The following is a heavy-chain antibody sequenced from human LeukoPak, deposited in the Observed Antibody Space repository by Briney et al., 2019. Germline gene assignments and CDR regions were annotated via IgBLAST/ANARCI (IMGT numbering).Heavy chain of an antibody. CDR3: ARDFGGIAAAGPDY. Sequence: GGSLRLSCAASGFTFSSYAMHWVRQAPGKGLEWVAVISYDGSNKYYADSVKGRFTISRDNSKNTLYLQMNSLRAEDTAVYYCARDFGGIAAAGPDYWGQGTLVTVSS. D-gene: IGHD6-13*01. CDR1: GFTFSSYA. V-gene: IGHV3-30-3*01. J-gene: IGHJ4*02. CDR2: ISYDGSNK.